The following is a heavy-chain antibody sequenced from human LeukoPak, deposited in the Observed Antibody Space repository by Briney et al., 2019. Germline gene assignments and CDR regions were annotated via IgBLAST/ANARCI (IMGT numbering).Heavy chain of an antibody. D-gene: IGHD3-10*02. CDR3: AKVSICYGCYFDY. J-gene: IGHJ4*02. CDR2: ISGSGGST. CDR1: GFTFSSYA. Sequence: GGSLRLSCAASGFTFSSYAMSWVRQAPGKGLEWVSAISGSGGSTYYADSVKGRFTISRDNSKNTVYLQMNRLRAEDTAIYYCAKVSICYGCYFDYWGPGIPVTVSS. V-gene: IGHV3-23*01.